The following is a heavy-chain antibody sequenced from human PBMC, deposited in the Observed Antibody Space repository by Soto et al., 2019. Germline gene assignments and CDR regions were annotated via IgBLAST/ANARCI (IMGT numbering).Heavy chain of an antibody. J-gene: IGHJ4*02. V-gene: IGHV4-39*01. CDR1: GGSISSSSYY. Sequence: ETLSLTCTVSGGSISSSSYYWGWIRQPPGKGLEWIGSIYYSGSTYYNPSLKSRVTISVDTSKNQFSLKLSSVTAADTAVYYCARHNFSGWLFDYWGQGTLVTVSS. CDR2: IYYSGST. CDR3: ARHNFSGWLFDY. D-gene: IGHD6-19*01.